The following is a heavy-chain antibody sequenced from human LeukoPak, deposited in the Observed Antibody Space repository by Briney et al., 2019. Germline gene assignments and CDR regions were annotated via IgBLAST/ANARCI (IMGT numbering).Heavy chain of an antibody. CDR1: GFTFSSFE. CDR2: ISSSGSSI. J-gene: IGHJ6*03. V-gene: IGHV3-48*03. CDR3: ARDVYPSFNYRNYYMDV. Sequence: PGGSLRLSCAASGFTFSSFEMNWVRQAPGKGLEWVSYISSSGSSIYYADSVKGRFTISRDNAKNSLYLQMNSLRAEDTAVYYCARDVYPSFNYRNYYMDVWGKGTTVTVSS. D-gene: IGHD4-11*01.